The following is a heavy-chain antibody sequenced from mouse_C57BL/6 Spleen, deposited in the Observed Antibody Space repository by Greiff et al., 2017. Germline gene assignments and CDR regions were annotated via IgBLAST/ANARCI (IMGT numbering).Heavy chain of an antibody. V-gene: IGHV1-81*01. CDR1: GYTFTSYG. Sequence: QVQLQQSGAELVRPGASVKLSCKASGYTFTSYGISWVKQRTGQGLEWIGEIYPRSGNNYYNEKFKGKATLTADKSSSTAYMELRSLTSEDSTVYFCARSYDYGAGYAMDYWGQGTSVTVSS. D-gene: IGHD2-4*01. CDR2: IYPRSGNN. J-gene: IGHJ4*01. CDR3: ARSYDYGAGYAMDY.